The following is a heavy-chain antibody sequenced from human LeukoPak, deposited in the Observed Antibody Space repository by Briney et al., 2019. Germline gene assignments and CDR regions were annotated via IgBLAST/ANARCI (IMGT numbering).Heavy chain of an antibody. V-gene: IGHV3-23*01. CDR1: GFTFSYYT. Sequence: GGSLRLSCAASGFTFSYYTMYWVRQAPGKGLEWVSVIGISGGGIHYADSVKGRFTISRDNSKNTLYLQMNSLRAEDTAVYYCAIDPNWGVDYWGQGVLVTVSS. CDR2: IGISGGGI. J-gene: IGHJ4*02. D-gene: IGHD7-27*01. CDR3: AIDPNWGVDY.